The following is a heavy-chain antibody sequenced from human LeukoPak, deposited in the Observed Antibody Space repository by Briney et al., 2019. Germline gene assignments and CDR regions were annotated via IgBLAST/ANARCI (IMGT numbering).Heavy chain of an antibody. D-gene: IGHD3-10*01. Sequence: ASVKVSCKASGYTFTSYGISWVRQAPGQGLEWMGWISAYNGNTNYAQKLQGRVTMTTDTSTSTAYMELGSLRSDDTAVYYCARDPNLYGSGSSTYNWFDPWGQGTLVTVSS. CDR3: ARDPNLYGSGSSTYNWFDP. CDR1: GYTFTSYG. CDR2: ISAYNGNT. V-gene: IGHV1-18*01. J-gene: IGHJ5*02.